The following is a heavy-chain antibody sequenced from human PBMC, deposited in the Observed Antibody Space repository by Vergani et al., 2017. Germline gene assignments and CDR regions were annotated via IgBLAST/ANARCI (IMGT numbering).Heavy chain of an antibody. J-gene: IGHJ5*02. CDR3: AGIGRYYYDSSGYYRGPFDP. D-gene: IGHD3-22*01. CDR1: GGSLSGYY. Sequence: QVQLQESGPGLVRPSETLSLTCTVSGGSLSGYYWNWIRQTPGEGLEWIGYVEDSGYFNYNPSLKTRVSMTSDTSNNQFSLMLSSVTVADTAVYYCAGIGRYYYDSSGYYRGPFDPWGQGTLVTVSS. CDR2: VEDSGYF. V-gene: IGHV4-59*01.